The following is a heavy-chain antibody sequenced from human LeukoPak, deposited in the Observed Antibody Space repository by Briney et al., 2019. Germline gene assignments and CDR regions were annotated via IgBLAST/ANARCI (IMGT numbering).Heavy chain of an antibody. D-gene: IGHD5-24*01. CDR1: GFTFGSYW. CDR3: AREGREGYNYPALDF. CDR2: MKHDGIEK. Sequence: PGGSLRLSCAASGFTFGSYWMTWVRQAPGKGPEWVANMKHDGIEKYYVDSVKGRFTISRDNAKNSLYLQMNSLRGDDTAVYYCAREGREGYNYPALDFWGQGILVTVSS. V-gene: IGHV3-7*05. J-gene: IGHJ4*02.